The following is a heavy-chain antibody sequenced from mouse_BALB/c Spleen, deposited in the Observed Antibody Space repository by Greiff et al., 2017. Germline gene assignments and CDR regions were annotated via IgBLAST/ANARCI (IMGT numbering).Heavy chain of an antibody. Sequence: VQLKESGGGLVKPGGSLKLSCAASGFTFSDYYMYWVRQTPEKRLEWVATISDGGSYTYYPDSVKGRFTISRDNAKNNLYLQMSSLKSEDTAMYYCARDYYGSSSFAYWGQGTLVTVSA. CDR2: ISDGGSYT. CDR3: ARDYYGSSSFAY. J-gene: IGHJ3*01. D-gene: IGHD1-1*01. V-gene: IGHV5-4*02. CDR1: GFTFSDYY.